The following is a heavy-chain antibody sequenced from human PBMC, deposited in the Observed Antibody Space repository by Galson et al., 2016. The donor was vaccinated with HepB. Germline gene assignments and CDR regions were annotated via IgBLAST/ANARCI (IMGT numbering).Heavy chain of an antibody. D-gene: IGHD2-21*01. J-gene: IGHJ4*02. CDR1: GFTFSSYA. Sequence: SLRLSCAASGFTFSSYAMSWVRQAPGKGLEWVSVIGSTGIDTHYADSVRGRFTISRDNSKNTLYLQMNSLRAEDTAVYYCANRLPGVSPGRNWGQGTLVTVS. CDR3: ANRLPGVSPGRN. V-gene: IGHV3-23*01. CDR2: IGSTGIDT.